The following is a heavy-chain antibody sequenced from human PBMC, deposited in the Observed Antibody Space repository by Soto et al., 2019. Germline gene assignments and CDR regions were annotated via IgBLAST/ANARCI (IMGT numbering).Heavy chain of an antibody. J-gene: IGHJ4*02. V-gene: IGHV1-8*01. CDR1: GYTFTSYD. CDR3: ARIRNYSDGSNYSPFDY. CDR2: MNPNSGNT. Sequence: ASVKVSCKASGYTFTSYDINWVRQATGQGLEWMGWMNPNSGNTGYAQKFQGRVTISIDASKNQFSLRLSSVTAADTAVYYCARIRNYSDGSNYSPFDYWGQGTLVTVSS. D-gene: IGHD3-22*01.